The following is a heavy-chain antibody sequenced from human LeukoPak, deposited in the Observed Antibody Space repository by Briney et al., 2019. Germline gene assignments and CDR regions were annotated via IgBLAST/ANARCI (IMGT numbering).Heavy chain of an antibody. CDR3: ARKLSWEPDACDI. CDR2: IIPIFGTA. D-gene: IGHD1-26*01. V-gene: IGHV1-69*01. Sequence: SSVTVSSTASGGTFTIYAISWVRQAPGQGLEWMGGIIPIFGTANYAQKFQGRVTITADESTSTAYMELSSLRSEDTAVYYWARKLSWEPDACDIWGQGTMVTVSS. J-gene: IGHJ3*02. CDR1: GGTFTIYA.